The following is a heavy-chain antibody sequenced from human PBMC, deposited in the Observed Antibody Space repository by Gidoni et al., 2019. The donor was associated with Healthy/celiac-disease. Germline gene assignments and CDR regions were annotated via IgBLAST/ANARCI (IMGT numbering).Heavy chain of an antibody. Sequence: EVQLVESGGGLVKPGGSLRLSCAASGFTFSSYSMNWVRQAPGKGLEWVSSISSSSSYIYYADSVKGRFTISRDNAKNSLYLQMNSLRAEDTAVYYCARELYYYDSSGYYSDAFDIWGQGTMVTVSS. D-gene: IGHD3-22*01. CDR3: ARELYYYDSSGYYSDAFDI. V-gene: IGHV3-21*01. CDR1: GFTFSSYS. CDR2: ISSSSSYI. J-gene: IGHJ3*02.